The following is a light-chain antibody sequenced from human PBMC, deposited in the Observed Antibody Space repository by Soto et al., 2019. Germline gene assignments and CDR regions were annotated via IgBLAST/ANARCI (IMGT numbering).Light chain of an antibody. CDR3: QKYTNVPT. CDR2: AAS. Sequence: DIQMTQSPSSLSASVGDSVTITCRVSQGISNYLAWYQQIPGKVPKLLISAASTLQSGDPSRFSGSGSGTDFTLTISSLQPEDVATYYCQKYTNVPTFGGGTKVEIK. CDR1: QGISNY. J-gene: IGKJ4*01. V-gene: IGKV1-27*01.